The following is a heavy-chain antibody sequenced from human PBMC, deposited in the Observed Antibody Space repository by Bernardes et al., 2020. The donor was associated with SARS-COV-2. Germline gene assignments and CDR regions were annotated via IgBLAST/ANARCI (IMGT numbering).Heavy chain of an antibody. Sequence: GGSLRLSCAASGFTFSSFSMNWVRQAPGKGLEWVSYIRGTSGIIYYADSVKGRFIISRDNAKNSLYLQMNSLRDEDTAVYYCARARGYTSGPPNWFDPWGQGTLVTVSS. CDR3: ARARGYTSGPPNWFDP. D-gene: IGHD5-18*01. CDR2: IRGTSGII. V-gene: IGHV3-48*02. CDR1: GFTFSSFS. J-gene: IGHJ5*02.